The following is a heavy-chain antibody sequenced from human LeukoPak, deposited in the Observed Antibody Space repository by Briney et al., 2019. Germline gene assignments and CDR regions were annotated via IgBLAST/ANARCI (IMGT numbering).Heavy chain of an antibody. V-gene: IGHV1-2*02. D-gene: IGHD4-17*01. CDR1: GYTFTGYY. CDR2: INSDSGGT. J-gene: IGHJ4*02. Sequence: GASVKVSCKASGYTFTGYYIDWARQAPGQELEWMGWINSDSGGTNYAQKFQGRVTMTRDTSTSTAYMELSSLRSDDTAFYYCARDTITVTTPYFDYWGQGTLVAVPS. CDR3: ARDTITVTTPYFDY.